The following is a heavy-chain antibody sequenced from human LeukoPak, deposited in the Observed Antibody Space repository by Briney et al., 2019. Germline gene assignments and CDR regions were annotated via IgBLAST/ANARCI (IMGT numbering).Heavy chain of an antibody. V-gene: IGHV4-39*01. CDR2: IYYSGST. D-gene: IGHD3-3*01. CDR3: ARLSAPPSFWSGYYGAYFDY. J-gene: IGHJ4*02. Sequence: SETLSLTCTVSGGSISSSSYYWGWIRQPPGKGLEGVGSIYYSGSTYYNPSRKSRVTISVATSKNQSSLKLSSVTAADTAVYYCARLSAPPSFWSGYYGAYFDYWGQGTLVTVSS. CDR1: GGSISSSSYY.